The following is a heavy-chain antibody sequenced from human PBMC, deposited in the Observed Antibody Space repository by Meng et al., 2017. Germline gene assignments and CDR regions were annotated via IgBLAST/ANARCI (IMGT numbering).Heavy chain of an antibody. Sequence: QVQLVQLGVEVKKLGSSVKVPCKASGGTFSSYAISWGRQAPGQGLEWMGGIIPIFGTANYAQKFQGRVTITADESTSTAYMELSSLRSEDTAVYYCASNDGTGDRTGGDYWGQGTLVTVSS. CDR1: GGTFSSYA. V-gene: IGHV1-69*01. D-gene: IGHD7-27*01. J-gene: IGHJ4*02. CDR2: IIPIFGTA. CDR3: ASNDGTGDRTGGDY.